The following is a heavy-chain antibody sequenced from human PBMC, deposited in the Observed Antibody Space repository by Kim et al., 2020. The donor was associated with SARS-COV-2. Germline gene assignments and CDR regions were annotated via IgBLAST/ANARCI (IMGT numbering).Heavy chain of an antibody. CDR3: ARLRGYSGYDSLDY. V-gene: IGHV4-59*08. Sequence: SETLSLTCTVSGGSISSYYWSWIRQPPGKGLEWIGYIYYSGSTNYNPSLKSRVTISVDTSKNQFSLKLSSVTAADTAVYYCARLRGYSGYDSLDYWGQGTLVTVSS. CDR2: IYYSGST. CDR1: GGSISSYY. J-gene: IGHJ4*02. D-gene: IGHD5-12*01.